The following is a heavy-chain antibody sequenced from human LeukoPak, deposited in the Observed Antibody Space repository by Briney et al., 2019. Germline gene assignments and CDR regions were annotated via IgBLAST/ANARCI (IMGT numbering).Heavy chain of an antibody. V-gene: IGHV4-4*02. CDR3: ARNAGNSDVDY. J-gene: IGHJ4*02. Sequence: SETLSLTCAVSGGSIASSYWWTWVRQPPGKGLEWIGEIYHSGSTNYNPSLRSRVTISVDESDNQFSLKLNSMTAADTAVYYCARNAGNSDVDYWGQGTLVTVSS. CDR2: IYHSGST. D-gene: IGHD4-23*01. CDR1: GGSIASSYW.